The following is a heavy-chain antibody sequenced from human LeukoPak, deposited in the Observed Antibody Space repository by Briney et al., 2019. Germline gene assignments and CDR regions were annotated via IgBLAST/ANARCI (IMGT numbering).Heavy chain of an antibody. CDR2: ITSGDFV. J-gene: IGHJ6*03. CDR1: GFTFSAYS. CDR3: ARGGFNMVRGVIIPSNSYFYYMDI. V-gene: IGHV3-69-1*01. Sequence: GGSLRLSCAASGFTFSAYSMNWVRQAPGKGLEWVSSITSGDFVYFADSLKGRFTISRDNDKSSLYLQMNSLRADDTAVYYCARGGFNMVRGVIIPSNSYFYYMDIWGKGTTVTVSS. D-gene: IGHD3-10*01.